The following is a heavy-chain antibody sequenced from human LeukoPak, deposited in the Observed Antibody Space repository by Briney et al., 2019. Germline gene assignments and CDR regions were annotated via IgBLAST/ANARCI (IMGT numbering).Heavy chain of an antibody. V-gene: IGHV4-38-2*02. CDR2: IYHSGST. J-gene: IGHJ5*02. Sequence: SPETLSLTCGVSDYSITSDNYWGWIRQPPGKGLEWIGSIYHSGSTYYNPSLKSRVTISVDTSKNHFSLKLTSVTAADTALYYCARENTSGTNWFDPWGQGTLDTVSS. CDR1: DYSITSDNY. CDR3: ARENTSGTNWFDP. D-gene: IGHD3-10*01.